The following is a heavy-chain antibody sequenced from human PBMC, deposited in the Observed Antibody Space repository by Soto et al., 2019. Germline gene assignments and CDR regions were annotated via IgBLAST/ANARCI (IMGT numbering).Heavy chain of an antibody. CDR2: IVPLFRTP. V-gene: IGHV1-69*13. D-gene: IGHD3-10*01. CDR1: GGTFSSSA. Sequence: SVKVSCKASGGTFSSSAFSWVRQAPGQGLEWMGGIVPLFRTPDYGQRFQGRVTITADESAGTVYMELRGLRSEDTAVYFCARGVGSGSYYNQYNWFDPWGQ. CDR3: ARGVGSGSYYNQYNWFDP. J-gene: IGHJ5*02.